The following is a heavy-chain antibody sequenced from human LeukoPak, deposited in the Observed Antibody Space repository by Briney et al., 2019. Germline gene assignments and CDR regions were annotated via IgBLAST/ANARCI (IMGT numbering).Heavy chain of an antibody. Sequence: GGSLRLSCAASGFTLSSYAMHWVRQAPGKGLEWVAVISYDGSNKYYADSVKGRFTISRDNSKNTLYLQMNSLRAEDTAVYYCARDREWELSLAFDIWGQGTMVTVSS. D-gene: IGHD1-26*01. CDR3: ARDREWELSLAFDI. V-gene: IGHV3-30*04. CDR2: ISYDGSNK. CDR1: GFTLSSYA. J-gene: IGHJ3*02.